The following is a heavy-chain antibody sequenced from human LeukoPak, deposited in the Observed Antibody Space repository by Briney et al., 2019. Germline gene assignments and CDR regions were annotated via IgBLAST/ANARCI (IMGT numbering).Heavy chain of an antibody. D-gene: IGHD6-19*01. J-gene: IGHJ4*02. Sequence: PGGSLRLSCAASGFTFSSYEMNWVRQAPGKGLEGVSYISSSGSTIYYADSVKGRFTISRDNAKNSLYLQMNSLRAEDTAVYYCARDRIYSSGWYGYFDYWGQGTLVTVSS. CDR3: ARDRIYSSGWYGYFDY. V-gene: IGHV3-48*03. CDR1: GFTFSSYE. CDR2: ISSSGSTI.